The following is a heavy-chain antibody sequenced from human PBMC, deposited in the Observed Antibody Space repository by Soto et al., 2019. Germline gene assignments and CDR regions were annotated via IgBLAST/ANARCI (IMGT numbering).Heavy chain of an antibody. D-gene: IGHD2-8*02. Sequence: EVQLVESGGGLVQPGGSLKLSCVASGLTFSASAMHWVRQASGQGLEWVGRIRNKADKYATVYAAPVQGRFTISRDNSKNTLYLQMNSLRDEDTAVYYCARIDCTGNNCKPYYHYGMDVWGQGTTVTVSS. V-gene: IGHV3-73*02. CDR3: ARIDCTGNNCKPYYHYGMDV. J-gene: IGHJ6*02. CDR2: IRNKADKYAT. CDR1: GLTFSASA.